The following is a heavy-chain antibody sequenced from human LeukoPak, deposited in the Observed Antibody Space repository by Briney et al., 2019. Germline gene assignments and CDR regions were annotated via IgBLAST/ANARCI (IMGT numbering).Heavy chain of an antibody. D-gene: IGHD3-22*01. J-gene: IGHJ6*02. CDR3: ARGPYYYDSSGYYIPYYGMDV. V-gene: IGHV4-4*02. CDR2: IYHSRRT. CDR1: GGSISSSNW. Sequence: KASVTLSLTCAVSGGSISSSNWWSWVRQPPGKGLEWIGEIYHSRRTNCNPSLKSRVTISVDKSKNQFSLKLSSVTAADTAVYYCARGPYYYDSSGYYIPYYGMDVWGQGTTVTVS.